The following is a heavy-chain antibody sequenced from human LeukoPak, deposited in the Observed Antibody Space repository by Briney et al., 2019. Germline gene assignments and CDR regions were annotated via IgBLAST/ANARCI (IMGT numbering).Heavy chain of an antibody. CDR1: GGSISSYY. D-gene: IGHD1-26*01. Sequence: SETLSLTCTVSGGSISSYYWSWIRQPPGKGLEWIGYIYYSGSTNYNPSLKSRVTISVDTSKNQFSLKLSSVTAADTAVYYCARIVGGGDAFDIWGQGTMVTVSS. J-gene: IGHJ3*02. CDR2: IYYSGST. CDR3: ARIVGGGDAFDI. V-gene: IGHV4-59*08.